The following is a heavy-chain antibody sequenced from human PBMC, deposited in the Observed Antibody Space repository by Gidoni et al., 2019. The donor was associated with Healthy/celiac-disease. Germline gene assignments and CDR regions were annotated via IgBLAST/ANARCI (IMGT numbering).Heavy chain of an antibody. CDR2: ISGSGGST. D-gene: IGHD5-12*01. CDR1: GFTFSSYA. J-gene: IGHJ4*02. V-gene: IGHV3-23*01. CDR3: AKEESGDWGYVDIVATITGDFDY. Sequence: EVQLLESGGGLVQPGGSLRLPCAASGFTFSSYAMHWVRQAPGKGLEWVSAISGSGGSTYYADSVKGRFTISRDNSKNTLYLQMNSLRAEDTAVYYCAKEESGDWGYVDIVATITGDFDYWGQGTLVTVSS.